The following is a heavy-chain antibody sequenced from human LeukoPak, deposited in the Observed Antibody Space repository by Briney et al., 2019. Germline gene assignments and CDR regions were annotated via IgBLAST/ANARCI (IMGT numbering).Heavy chain of an antibody. J-gene: IGHJ5*02. CDR2: INTDGSIT. Sequence: GVSLRLSCAASGFTFGTYLMHWVRQAPGKGLVWVSRINTDGSITTYADSVKGRFTISRDNAKNTLYLQMNSLRDEDTAVYYCASLGTLVPWGQGTLVTVSS. CDR1: GFTFGTYL. CDR3: ASLGTLVP. V-gene: IGHV3-74*01. D-gene: IGHD3-9*01.